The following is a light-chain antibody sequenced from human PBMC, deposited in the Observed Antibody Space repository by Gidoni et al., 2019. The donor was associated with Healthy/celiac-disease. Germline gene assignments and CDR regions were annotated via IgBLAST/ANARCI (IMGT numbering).Light chain of an antibody. CDR1: SSNIGSNY. V-gene: IGLV1-47*01. Sequence: QSVLPQPPSASGPPGQRVTISCSGSSSNIGSNYVYWYQQLPGTAPKLLIYRNNQRPSGVPDRFSGSKSGTSASLASSGLRSEDEADYYCAAWDDSLSGPVFGGGTKLTVL. J-gene: IGLJ3*02. CDR3: AAWDDSLSGPV. CDR2: RNN.